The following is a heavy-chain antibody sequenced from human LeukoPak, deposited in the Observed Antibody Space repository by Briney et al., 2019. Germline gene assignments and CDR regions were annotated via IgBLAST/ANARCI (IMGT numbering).Heavy chain of an antibody. CDR2: ISGSGGST. J-gene: IGHJ4*02. D-gene: IGHD3-10*01. V-gene: IGHV3-23*01. CDR3: AKDQFGELNTDY. Sequence: GGSLRLSCAASGFTFSSYAMSWVRQAPGKGREWVSAISGSGGSTYYADSVKGRFTISRDNSKNTLYLQMNSLRAEDTAVYYCAKDQFGELNTDYWGQGTLVTVSS. CDR1: GFTFSSYA.